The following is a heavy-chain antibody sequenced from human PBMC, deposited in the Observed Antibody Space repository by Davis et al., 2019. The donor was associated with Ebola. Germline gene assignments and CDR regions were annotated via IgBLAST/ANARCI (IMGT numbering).Heavy chain of an antibody. D-gene: IGHD3/OR15-3a*01. CDR1: GFTFSSYG. CDR2: VSYDGDNK. CDR3: AMLMVLYGLNDY. J-gene: IGHJ4*02. Sequence: GESLKISCAASGFTFSSYGMHWVRQAPGKGLEWVAVVSYDGDNKYYADSVKGRFTISRDNSKNTLYLQMNSLRAEDTAVYYCAMLMVLYGLNDYWGRGTLVTVSS. V-gene: IGHV3-30*03.